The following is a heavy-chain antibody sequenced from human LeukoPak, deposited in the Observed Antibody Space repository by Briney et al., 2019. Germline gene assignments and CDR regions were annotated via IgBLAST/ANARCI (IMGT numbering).Heavy chain of an antibody. Sequence: PGRSLRLSCAASGFTFSSYAMSWVRQAPGKGLEWVGFIRSKAYGGTTEYAAPVKGRFTISRDDSKSIAYLQMNSLKTEDTAVYYCTREMPYGSGSYSFDYWGQGTLVTVSS. J-gene: IGHJ4*02. V-gene: IGHV3-49*04. CDR2: IRSKAYGGTT. CDR3: TREMPYGSGSYSFDY. D-gene: IGHD3-10*01. CDR1: GFTFSSYA.